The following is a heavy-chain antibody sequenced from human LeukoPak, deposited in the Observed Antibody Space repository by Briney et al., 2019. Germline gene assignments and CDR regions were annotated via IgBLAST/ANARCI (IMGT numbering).Heavy chain of an antibody. CDR3: ARDLTRGYTH. J-gene: IGHJ4*02. CDR2: IYYSGST. CDR1: GGSISSYY. V-gene: IGHV4-59*12. D-gene: IGHD5-18*01. Sequence: SETLSLTCTVSGGSISSYYWSWIRQPPGKGLEWIGYIYYSGSTNYNPSLKSRVTISVDTSKNQFSLKLSPVTAADTAVYYCARDLTRGYTHWGQGTLVTVSS.